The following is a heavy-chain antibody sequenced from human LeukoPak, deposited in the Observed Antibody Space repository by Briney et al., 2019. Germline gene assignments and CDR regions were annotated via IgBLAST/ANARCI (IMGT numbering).Heavy chain of an antibody. Sequence: GGSLRLSCAATGFTFSSYAMSWVRQAPGKGLEWVSGISGSGGSTDYADSVKGRFTISRDNSKNILYLQMNSLRAEDTAVYYCANEIRPNDYWGQGTQVTVSS. CDR2: ISGSGGST. J-gene: IGHJ4*02. V-gene: IGHV3-23*01. D-gene: IGHD4-17*01. CDR1: GFTFSSYA. CDR3: ANEIRPNDY.